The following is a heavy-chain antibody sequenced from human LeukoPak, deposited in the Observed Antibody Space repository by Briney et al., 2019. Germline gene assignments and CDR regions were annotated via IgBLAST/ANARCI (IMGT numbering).Heavy chain of an antibody. CDR2: INHSGST. CDR1: GGSISSSNYY. CDR3: ARVTSRLGWFDP. J-gene: IGHJ5*02. D-gene: IGHD1-14*01. V-gene: IGHV4-39*07. Sequence: SETLSLTCTVSGGSISSSNYYWGWVRQPPGKGLEWIGEINHSGSTNYNPSLKSRVTISVDTSKNQFSLKLRSVTAADTAVYYCARVTSRLGWFDPWGQGTLVTVSS.